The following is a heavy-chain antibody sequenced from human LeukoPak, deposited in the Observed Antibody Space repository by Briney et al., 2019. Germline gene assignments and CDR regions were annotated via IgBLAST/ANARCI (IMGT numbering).Heavy chain of an antibody. CDR1: GYTFTNYY. D-gene: IGHD5-24*01. CDR3: ASTDGNNSDY. CDR2: INPTGGST. Sequence: ASVKVSCKVSGYTFTNYYIHWVRQAPGQGLEWMGLINPTGGSTSYAQKFQGRVTMTRGTSTSTVYMELSSLRSEDTAVYYCASTDGNNSDYWGQGTLVTVSS. V-gene: IGHV1-46*01. J-gene: IGHJ4*02.